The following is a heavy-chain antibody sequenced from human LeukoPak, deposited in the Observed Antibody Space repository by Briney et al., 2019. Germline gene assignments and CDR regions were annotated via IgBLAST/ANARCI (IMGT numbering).Heavy chain of an antibody. CDR2: ISDGGST. V-gene: IGHV4-4*02. Sequence: SETLSLTCAVSGGSISSSNFWWSWVRQSPGKGLEWIGEISDGGSTNYNPSLKSRVSISADKSKNQFSLDLKSVSAADRAVYYCARGRGVTRDYYYGMDVWGQGTTVTVSS. CDR1: GGSISSSNFW. CDR3: ARGRGVTRDYYYGMDV. D-gene: IGHD3-10*01. J-gene: IGHJ6*02.